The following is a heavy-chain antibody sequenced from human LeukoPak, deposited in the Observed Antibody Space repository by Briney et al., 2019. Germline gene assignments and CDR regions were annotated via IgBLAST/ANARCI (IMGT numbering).Heavy chain of an antibody. Sequence: ASVKVSCKASGHTFSDYYMHWVRQAPGQGLEWIGSINPDNDGTNYAQTFQGRVTMTRGTSINTAYMELSSLRSDDTAVYYCALVTIVGASLDYWGQGTLVTVSS. J-gene: IGHJ4*02. CDR1: GHTFSDYY. CDR2: INPDNDGT. D-gene: IGHD1-26*01. V-gene: IGHV1-2*02. CDR3: ALVTIVGASLDY.